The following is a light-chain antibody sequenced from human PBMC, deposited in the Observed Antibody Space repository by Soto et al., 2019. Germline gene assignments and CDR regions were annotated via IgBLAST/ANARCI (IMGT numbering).Light chain of an antibody. Sequence: DIQLTQSPSSLSASVGGRVTITCQASQDISDYLNWYRQRPGEAPELLIYDASNLQTGVPSRFSGSGSGTHFTCTIGSLQPEDIAAYYCQQYDNLPESFGQGTKV. CDR3: QQYDNLPES. J-gene: IGKJ2*03. CDR2: DAS. V-gene: IGKV1-33*01. CDR1: QDISDY.